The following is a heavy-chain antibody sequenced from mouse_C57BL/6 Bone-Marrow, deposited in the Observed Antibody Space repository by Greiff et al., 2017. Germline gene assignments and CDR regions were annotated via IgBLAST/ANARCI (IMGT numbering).Heavy chain of an antibody. CDR3: GRRSNDDPCAN. J-gene: IGHJ3*01. D-gene: IGHD2-3*01. Sequence: QVQLPQSGAELARPGASVKMSCKASGYTFTSYTMHWVNQRPGQGLEWIGYIKPSSGYTKYNQKFKDKATLTADKSSRTSYMQLSSLTSEASAVYYGGRRSNDDPCANWGQGTMVPVSA. CDR1: GYTFTSYT. CDR2: IKPSSGYT. V-gene: IGHV1-4*01.